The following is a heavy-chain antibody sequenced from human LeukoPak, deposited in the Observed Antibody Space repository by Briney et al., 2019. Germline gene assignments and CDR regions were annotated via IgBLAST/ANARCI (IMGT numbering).Heavy chain of an antibody. CDR3: GKGSLAVPATPLDF. CDR1: AFDFSNSF. J-gene: IGHJ4*02. Sequence: PGGSLRLSCTASAFDFSNSFMTWVRQAPGKGLEWISYISSRSTTIYYADSVKGRFTISRDNGKNTVYLQMNNMRVDDTAVFYCGKGSLAVPATPLDFWGQGTLVTVSS. V-gene: IGHV3-11*01. D-gene: IGHD2-15*01. CDR2: ISSRSTTI.